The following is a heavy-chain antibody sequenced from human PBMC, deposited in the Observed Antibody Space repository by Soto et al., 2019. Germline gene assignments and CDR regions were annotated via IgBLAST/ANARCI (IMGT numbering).Heavy chain of an antibody. D-gene: IGHD4-4*01. CDR2: IWYDGSNK. V-gene: IGHV3-33*01. CDR3: ARDGGNYVAGYFDY. Sequence: QVQLVESGGGVVQPGRSLRLSCAASGFTFSSYGMHWVRQAPGKGLEWVAVIWYDGSNKYYADSVKGRFTISRDNSKNTLYLQMNSLRAEDTAVYYCARDGGNYVAGYFDYWGQGTLVTVSS. J-gene: IGHJ4*02. CDR1: GFTFSSYG.